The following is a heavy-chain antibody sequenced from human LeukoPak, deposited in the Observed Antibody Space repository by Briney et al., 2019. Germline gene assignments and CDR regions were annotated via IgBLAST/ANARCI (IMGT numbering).Heavy chain of an antibody. CDR3: ARGDSGAVALDY. J-gene: IGHJ4*02. CDR1: GFTFSSYW. V-gene: IGHV3-74*01. Sequence: GGSLRLSCAASGFTFSSYWMHWVRQAPGKGLVWVSRINSDGSSTTYADSVKGRFTISRDNAMNTLYLQMNSLRAEDTAVYYCARGDSGAVALDYWGQGALVTVSS. CDR2: INSDGSST. D-gene: IGHD6-19*01.